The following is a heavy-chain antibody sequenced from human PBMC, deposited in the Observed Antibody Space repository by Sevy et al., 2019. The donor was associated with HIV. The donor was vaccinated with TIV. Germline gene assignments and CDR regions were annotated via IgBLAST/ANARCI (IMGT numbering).Heavy chain of an antibody. CDR2: ISYDASNK. J-gene: IGHJ5*02. V-gene: IGHV3-30-3*01. CDR1: GFTFSSYA. CDR3: ARDQHDYAGNLRTGWFDP. D-gene: IGHD4-17*01. Sequence: GGSLRLSCAASGFTFSSYAMHWVRQAPGKGLEWVAVISYDASNKNYADSVKGRFTISRDNSKNTLYLQVKSLRTEDTAVYYCARDQHDYAGNLRTGWFDPWGQGTLVTVSS.